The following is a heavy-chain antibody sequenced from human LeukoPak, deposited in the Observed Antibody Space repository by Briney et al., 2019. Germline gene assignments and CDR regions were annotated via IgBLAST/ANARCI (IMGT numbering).Heavy chain of an antibody. Sequence: GGSLRLSCAASGFTFSSYSMNWVRQAPGKGLEWVAATSSSDAGTYHADSVRGRFTISRDNSKNTLYLQMNSLRPEDTAAYFCSRDPKLVNYYYYYYMDVWGKGTTVTISS. CDR2: TSSSDAGT. V-gene: IGHV3-23*01. CDR3: SRDPKLVNYYYYYYMDV. J-gene: IGHJ6*03. D-gene: IGHD3-9*01. CDR1: GFTFSSYS.